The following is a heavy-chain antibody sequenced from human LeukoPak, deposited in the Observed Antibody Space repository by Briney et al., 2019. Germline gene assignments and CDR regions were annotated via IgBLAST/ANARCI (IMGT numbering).Heavy chain of an antibody. J-gene: IGHJ6*02. Sequence: SVKVSCKASGGTFSSYAISWVRQAPGQGLEWMGGIIPIIGTANYAQKFQGRVTITADESTSTAYMELSSLRSEDTAVYYCARSSGGYSGYDYVPGYYYYGMDVWGQGTTVTVSS. D-gene: IGHD5-12*01. CDR2: IIPIIGTA. V-gene: IGHV1-69*13. CDR1: GGTFSSYA. CDR3: ARSSGGYSGYDYVPGYYYYGMDV.